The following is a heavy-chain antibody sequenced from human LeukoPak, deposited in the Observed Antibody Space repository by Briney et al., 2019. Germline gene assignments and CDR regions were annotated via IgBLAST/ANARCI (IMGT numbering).Heavy chain of an antibody. CDR1: GGSFSGYY. Sequence: PSETLSLTCAVYGGSFSGYYWSSIPQPPGKGLKWIGEINHSGSTNYNPSLKSRVTISVDTSKSQFSLKLSSVTAADTAVYYCARATYYYGSGNWFDPWGQGTLVTVSS. CDR3: ARATYYYGSGNWFDP. J-gene: IGHJ5*02. V-gene: IGHV4-34*01. CDR2: INHSGST. D-gene: IGHD3-10*01.